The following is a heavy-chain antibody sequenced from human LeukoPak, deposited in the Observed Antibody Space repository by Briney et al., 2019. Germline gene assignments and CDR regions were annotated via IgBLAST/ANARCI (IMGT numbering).Heavy chain of an antibody. V-gene: IGHV1-2*02. Sequence: GASATVSYKASGYTFTGYYMHWVRQAPGQGLEWMGWINPKSGGTKYAQKFQGMVTMTRDTSISTAYMELSRLRSDDTAVYYCAGKLFRVQGIDAFDIWGQGTMVTVSS. J-gene: IGHJ3*02. CDR2: INPKSGGT. CDR3: AGKLFRVQGIDAFDI. D-gene: IGHD3-10*01. CDR1: GYTFTGYY.